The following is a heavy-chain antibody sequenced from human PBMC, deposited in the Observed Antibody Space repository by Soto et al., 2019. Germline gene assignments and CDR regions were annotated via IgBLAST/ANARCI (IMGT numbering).Heavy chain of an antibody. CDR1: GGSISSYY. CDR3: ARERYYDTTSYNDY. J-gene: IGHJ4*02. CDR2: IYYSGST. V-gene: IGHV4-59*01. D-gene: IGHD3-22*01. Sequence: SETLSLTCTVSGGSISSYYWSWIRQPPGKGLEWIGYIYYSGSTNYNPSLKSRVTISVDTSKNQFSLKLSSVTAADTAVYYCARERYYDTTSYNDYWGQGTLVTVSS.